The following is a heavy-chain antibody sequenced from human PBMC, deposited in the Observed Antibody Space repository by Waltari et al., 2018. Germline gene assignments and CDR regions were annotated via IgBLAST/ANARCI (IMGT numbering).Heavy chain of an antibody. Sequence: QLQLQESGSGLVKPSQTLSLTCAVSGGSISSGGYSWSWIRQPPGKGLEWIGYIYQSGSTYYNPSLKSRVTISVDRSKNQFSLKLSSVTAADTAVYYCARGGATSSGYYFDYWGQGTLVTVSS. CDR1: GGSISSGGYS. CDR2: IYQSGST. J-gene: IGHJ4*02. CDR3: ARGGATSSGYYFDY. D-gene: IGHD3-22*01. V-gene: IGHV4-30-2*01.